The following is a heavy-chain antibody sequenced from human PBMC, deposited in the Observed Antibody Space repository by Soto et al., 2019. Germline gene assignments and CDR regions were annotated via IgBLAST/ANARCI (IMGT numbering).Heavy chain of an antibody. V-gene: IGHV3-30*03. CDR2: ISYDGRNK. J-gene: IGHJ6*02. D-gene: IGHD4-4*01. Sequence: QVQLVESGGGVVQPGRSLRLSCAASGFIFSTYGMHWVRQAPGKGLEWVAVISYDGRNKYYADSVRGRFTISRDNSKNPLHLQINILRAELSALYYCPIHTATAITTYYFSAIHVWGHGATFTVSS. CDR1: GFIFSTYG. CDR3: PIHTATAITTYYFSAIHV.